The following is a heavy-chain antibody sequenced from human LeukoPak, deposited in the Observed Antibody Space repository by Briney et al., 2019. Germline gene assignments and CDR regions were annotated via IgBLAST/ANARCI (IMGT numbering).Heavy chain of an antibody. Sequence: GGSLRLSCAASGFTFSSYAMSWVRQAPGRGLEWVSAFGGGSSSTYYADSVRGRFTISRDNSKNTLFLQMNSLRAEDTAIYYCAKGAYDYIEIGYFDSWGQGTLVTVSS. CDR1: GFTFSSYA. CDR2: FGGGSSST. J-gene: IGHJ4*02. D-gene: IGHD5-12*01. CDR3: AKGAYDYIEIGYFDS. V-gene: IGHV3-23*01.